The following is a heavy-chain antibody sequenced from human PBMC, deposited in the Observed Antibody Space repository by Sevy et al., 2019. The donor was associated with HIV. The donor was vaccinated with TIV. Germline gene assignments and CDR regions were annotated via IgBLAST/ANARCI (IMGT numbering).Heavy chain of an antibody. CDR3: ARRGILLRGGDYFYYGLDV. V-gene: IGHV5-51*01. D-gene: IGHD1-26*01. CDR1: GYDFSTYW. Sequence: GESLKISCKGSGYDFSTYWIAWVRQMPGKGLELMGIIFPGDSDTRYSPSFQGQVTISADKSVRTSYLQWRSLKALDTAIYYCARRGILLRGGDYFYYGLDVWGQGTTVTVSS. J-gene: IGHJ6*02. CDR2: IFPGDSDT.